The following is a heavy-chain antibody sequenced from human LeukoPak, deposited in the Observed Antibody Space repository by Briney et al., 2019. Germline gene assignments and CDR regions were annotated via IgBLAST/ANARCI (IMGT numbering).Heavy chain of an antibody. CDR3: ARVTSIAAAGTSYYYYGMDV. J-gene: IGHJ6*02. D-gene: IGHD6-13*01. CDR1: GYTFTDYY. Sequence: ASVTVSFLASGYTFTDYYMHWVRQAPGQGRAWVGWINPNSGGTNYGQKFQGRVTMTRDTSISTAYMELSRLRSDDTAVYYCARVTSIAAAGTSYYYYGMDVWGQGTTVTVSS. CDR2: INPNSGGT. V-gene: IGHV1-2*02.